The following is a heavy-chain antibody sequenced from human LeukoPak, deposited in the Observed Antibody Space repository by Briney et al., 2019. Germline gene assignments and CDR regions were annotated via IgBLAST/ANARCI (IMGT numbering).Heavy chain of an antibody. D-gene: IGHD3-3*01. CDR1: GFTFSDYY. CDR3: ARDLSYDLGTPWFDP. J-gene: IGHJ5*02. V-gene: IGHV3-11*01. CDR2: ISSSGSTI. Sequence: GGSLRLSCAASGFTFSDYYMSWIRQAPGKGLEWVSYISSSGSTIYYADSVKGRFTISRDNAKNSLYLQMNSLRAEDTAVYYCARDLSYDLGTPWFDPWGQGTLVTVSS.